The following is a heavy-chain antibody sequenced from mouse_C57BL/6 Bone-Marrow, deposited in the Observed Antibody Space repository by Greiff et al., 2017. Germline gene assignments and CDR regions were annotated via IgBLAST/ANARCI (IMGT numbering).Heavy chain of an antibody. D-gene: IGHD3-2*02. CDR1: GYTFTSYW. CDR3: ARQLRLHYYAMDD. Sequence: QVQLQQPGAELVKPGASVKLSCKASGYTFTSYWMHWVKQRPGQGLEWIGMLHPNCGSTNYNETFMSKATLTVDKSSSTAYMQLSSLTSEDSAVYYCARQLRLHYYAMDDWGQGTSVTVSS. CDR2: LHPNCGST. J-gene: IGHJ4*01. V-gene: IGHV1-64*01.